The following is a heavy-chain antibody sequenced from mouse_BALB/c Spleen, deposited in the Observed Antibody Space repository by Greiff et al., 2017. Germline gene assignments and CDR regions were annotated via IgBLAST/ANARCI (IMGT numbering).Heavy chain of an antibody. V-gene: IGHV7-3*02. CDR2: IRNKANGYTT. D-gene: IGHD4-1*01. CDR3: ARAQTGTDWYFDV. CDR1: GFTFTDYY. Sequence: EVKLVESGGGLVQPGGSLRLSCATSGFTFTDYYMSWVRQPPGKALEWLGFIRNKANGYTTEYSASVKGRFTISRDNSQSILYLQMNTLRAEDSATYYCARAQTGTDWYFDVWGAGTTVTVSS. J-gene: IGHJ1*01.